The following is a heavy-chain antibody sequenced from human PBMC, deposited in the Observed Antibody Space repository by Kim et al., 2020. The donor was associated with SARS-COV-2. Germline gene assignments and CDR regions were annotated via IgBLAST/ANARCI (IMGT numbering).Heavy chain of an antibody. D-gene: IGHD3-9*01. V-gene: IGHV5-10-1*01. CDR2: IDPSDSYT. Sequence: VESLKISCKGSGYSFTSYWISWVRQMPGKGLEWMGRIDPSDSYTNYSPSFQGHVTISADKSISTAYLQWSSLKASDTAMYYCARFKPKLYDILTGRTATPLDYWGQGTLVIVSS. J-gene: IGHJ4*02. CDR1: GYSFTSYW. CDR3: ARFKPKLYDILTGRTATPLDY.